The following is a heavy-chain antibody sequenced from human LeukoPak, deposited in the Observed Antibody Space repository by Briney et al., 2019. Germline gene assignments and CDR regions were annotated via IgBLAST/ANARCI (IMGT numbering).Heavy chain of an antibody. CDR2: IYYSGST. V-gene: IGHV4-59*01. J-gene: IGHJ4*02. D-gene: IGHD6-19*01. CDR3: ARAVSSSGWSNFDY. Sequence: SETLSLTRTVSGGSISSYYWSWIRQPPGKGLEWIGYIYYSGSTNYNPSLKSRVTISVDTSKNQFSLKLSSVTAADTAVYYCARAVSSSGWSNFDYWGQGTLVTVSS. CDR1: GGSISSYY.